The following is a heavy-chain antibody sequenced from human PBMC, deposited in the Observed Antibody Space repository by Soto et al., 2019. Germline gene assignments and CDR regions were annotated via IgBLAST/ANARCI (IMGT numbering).Heavy chain of an antibody. D-gene: IGHD7-27*01. Sequence: QVQLQESGPGLVKPSATLSLTCSVSGGSISNHYWSWIRQPPGKGLEWIGYIYYNGNTNYNPSLKSRVTMSVDTSRNQNSLKLTTVTAADTAVYYCTRANWYSEYWGQGTLVTVSS. J-gene: IGHJ4*02. CDR2: IYYNGNT. CDR1: GGSISNHY. V-gene: IGHV4-59*11. CDR3: TRANWYSEY.